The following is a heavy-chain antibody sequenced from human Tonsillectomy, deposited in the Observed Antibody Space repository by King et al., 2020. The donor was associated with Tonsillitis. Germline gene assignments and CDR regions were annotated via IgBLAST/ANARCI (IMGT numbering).Heavy chain of an antibody. D-gene: IGHD4-11*01. CDR2: MKRDGSEK. J-gene: IGHJ3*02. Sequence: VQLVESGGGLVQPGGSLRLSCAASGFTFSNYWMTWVRQAPGKGLEWVANMKRDGSEKHYVDSVKGRFTISRDNAENSLYLQMSSLRAEDTAVYYCARDLNPRVEGSPDYYDAFDIWGQGTMVTVSS. CDR1: GFTFSNYW. CDR3: ARDLNPRVEGSPDYYDAFDI. V-gene: IGHV3-7*03.